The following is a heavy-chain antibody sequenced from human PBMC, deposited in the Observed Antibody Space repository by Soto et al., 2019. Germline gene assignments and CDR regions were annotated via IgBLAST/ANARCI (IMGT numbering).Heavy chain of an antibody. CDR1: GGTFSSYA. CDR3: ARDRRTGTTAYYYFGMDV. V-gene: IGHV1-69*13. J-gene: IGHJ6*02. Sequence: SVKVSCKASGGTFSSYAISWVRQAPGQGLEWMGGIIPIFGTANYAQKFQGRVTITADESTSTAYMELSSLRSEDTAVYYCARDRRTGTTAYYYFGMDVWGQGTTVTVSS. CDR2: IIPIFGTA. D-gene: IGHD1-1*01.